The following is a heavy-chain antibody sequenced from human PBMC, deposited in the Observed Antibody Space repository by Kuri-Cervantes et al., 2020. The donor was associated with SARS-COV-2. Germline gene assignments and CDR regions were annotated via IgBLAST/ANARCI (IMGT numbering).Heavy chain of an antibody. D-gene: IGHD2-15*01. CDR1: GGSISSYY. CDR3: ARGSVRSTPGRFVGFDY. V-gene: IGHV4-34*01. Sequence: SETLSLTCTVSGGSISSYYGSWIRQPPGKGMEWIGDIDHSGSINYNPSLKSRVTISADTSKNLFSLKLSAVTSADMALYYCARGSVRSTPGRFVGFDYWGQRTVVTVSS. CDR2: IDHSGSI. J-gene: IGHJ4*02.